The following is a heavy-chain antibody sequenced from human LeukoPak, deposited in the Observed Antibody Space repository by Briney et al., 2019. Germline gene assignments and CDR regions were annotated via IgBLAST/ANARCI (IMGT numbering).Heavy chain of an antibody. J-gene: IGHJ1*01. CDR2: IYSGGRT. Sequence: GGSLRLSCAASGFTFSSYAMSWFRQAPGKGLEWVSLIYSGGRTYYADSVKGRFTISRDNSKNTLYLQMSSLRVEDTAVYYCARDPPGIAASVTGGWGQGTLVTVSS. V-gene: IGHV3-53*01. D-gene: IGHD6-13*01. CDR3: ARDPPGIAASVTGG. CDR1: GFTFSSYA.